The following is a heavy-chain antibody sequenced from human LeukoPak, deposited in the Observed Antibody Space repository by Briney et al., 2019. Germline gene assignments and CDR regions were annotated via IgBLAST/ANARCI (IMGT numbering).Heavy chain of an antibody. CDR2: IYYSGST. V-gene: IGHV4-59*01. Sequence: SETLSLTCTVSGGSISSYYWSWIRQPPGKGLEWIGYIYYSGSTNYNPSLKSRVTMSVDTSKNQFSLKLSSVTAADTAVYYCARRLLWFGEAGWFDPWGQGTLVTVSS. CDR1: GGSISSYY. CDR3: ARRLLWFGEAGWFDP. J-gene: IGHJ5*02. D-gene: IGHD3-10*01.